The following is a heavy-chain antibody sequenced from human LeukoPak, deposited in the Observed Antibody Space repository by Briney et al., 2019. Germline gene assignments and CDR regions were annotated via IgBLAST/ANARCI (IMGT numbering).Heavy chain of an antibody. Sequence: SETLSLTCTVSGGSISSFYWSWIRQPPGKGLEWIGYIYYSGSTNYNPSLKSRVTISVDTSKNQFSLKLSSVTAADTAVYYCARHGSTDYFDYWGQGTLVTVSS. CDR1: GGSISSFY. D-gene: IGHD2-2*03. V-gene: IGHV4-59*08. CDR3: ARHGSTDYFDY. J-gene: IGHJ4*02. CDR2: IYYSGST.